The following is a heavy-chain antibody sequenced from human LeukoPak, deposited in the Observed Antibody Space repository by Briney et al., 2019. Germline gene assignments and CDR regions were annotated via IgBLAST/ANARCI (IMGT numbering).Heavy chain of an antibody. Sequence: LRLSCAASGFTFSSYAMSWVRQAPGKGLEWIGYIYYSGSTYYNPSLKSRVTISVDTSKNQFSLKLSSVTAADTAVYYCARVPSIAARPLIWFDPWGQGTLITVSS. CDR1: GFTFSSYA. CDR3: ARVPSIAARPLIWFDP. D-gene: IGHD6-6*01. CDR2: IYYSGST. J-gene: IGHJ5*02. V-gene: IGHV4-31*02.